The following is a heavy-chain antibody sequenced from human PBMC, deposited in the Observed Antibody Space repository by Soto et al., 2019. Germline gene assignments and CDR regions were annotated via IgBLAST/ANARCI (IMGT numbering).Heavy chain of an antibody. CDR1: GYTFTSYA. CDR2: ISGYNGNT. CDR3: ARELLFGYLEN. D-gene: IGHD3-3*02. J-gene: IGHJ4*02. V-gene: IGHV1-18*04. Sequence: QVQLVQSGAEVKKPGAAVKVSCKTSGYTFTSYAITWVRQAPGQGLEWMGKISGYNGNTDYSEKFQGRVTMTTDTSTSTAYMELRSLRSDDTAVYFCARELLFGYLENWGQGTLVTVSS.